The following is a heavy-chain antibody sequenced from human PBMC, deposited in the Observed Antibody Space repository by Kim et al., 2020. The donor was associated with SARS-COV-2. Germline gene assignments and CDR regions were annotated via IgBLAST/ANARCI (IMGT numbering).Heavy chain of an antibody. CDR3: ARGAKFGMDV. Sequence: STNYADSVKGRFTISRDNAKNTLFLQMNSLRAEDTAVYYCARGAKFGMDVWGQGTTVTVSS. V-gene: IGHV3-74*01. CDR2: ST. J-gene: IGHJ6*02.